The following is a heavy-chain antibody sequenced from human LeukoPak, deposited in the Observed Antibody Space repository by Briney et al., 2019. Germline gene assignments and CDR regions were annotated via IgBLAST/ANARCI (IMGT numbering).Heavy chain of an antibody. Sequence: GGSLRLSCAASGFTFSSYEMNWVRQAPGKGLEWVANIKQDGSEKYYVDSVKGRFTISRDNAKNSLYLQMNSLRAEDTAVYYCARVTGYYYDSSGYLRPPYYFDYWGQGTLVTVSS. CDR1: GFTFSSYE. CDR3: ARVTGYYYDSSGYLRPPYYFDY. CDR2: IKQDGSEK. J-gene: IGHJ4*02. D-gene: IGHD3-22*01. V-gene: IGHV3-7*01.